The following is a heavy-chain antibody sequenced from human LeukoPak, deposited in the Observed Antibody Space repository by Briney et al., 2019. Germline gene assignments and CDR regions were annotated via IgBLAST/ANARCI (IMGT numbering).Heavy chain of an antibody. D-gene: IGHD3-22*01. Sequence: GPVKVSCKASGYTFTSYGISWVRQAPGQGLEWMGWISAYNGNTNYAQKLQGRVTMTTYTSTSTAYMELRSLRSDDTAVYYCATGYYDSGGGYFDYWGQGTLVTVSS. V-gene: IGHV1-18*01. CDR3: ATGYYDSGGGYFDY. J-gene: IGHJ4*02. CDR1: GYTFTSYG. CDR2: ISAYNGNT.